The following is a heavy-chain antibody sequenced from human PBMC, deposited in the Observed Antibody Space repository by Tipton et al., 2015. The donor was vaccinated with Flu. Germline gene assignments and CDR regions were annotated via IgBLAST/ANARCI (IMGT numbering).Heavy chain of an antibody. Sequence: QLMQSGAEVKPPGASVKVSCKTSGYTFNSYGISWVRQAPGQGLEWVGWISPYTGNSNFAQKFRGRVTMTTDTSTTTVYLEMRSLRLDDTAVYYCARDMPQGVVVIPPAKRFDHWGQGTLVTVSS. D-gene: IGHD2-2*01. CDR1: GYTFNSYG. CDR2: ISPYTGNS. J-gene: IGHJ4*02. V-gene: IGHV1-18*01. CDR3: ARDMPQGVVVIPPAKRFDH.